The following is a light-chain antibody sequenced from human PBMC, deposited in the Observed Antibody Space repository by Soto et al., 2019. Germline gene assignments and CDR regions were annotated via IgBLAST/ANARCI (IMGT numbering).Light chain of an antibody. CDR2: GAS. J-gene: IGKJ4*01. V-gene: IGKV3-15*01. CDR1: QSVSSN. Sequence: EIVMTHSPATLSVSPGERATLSCSASQSVSSNLAWYQQKPGQAPRLLIYGASTRATGFPARFSGSGSGTEFNLTISSLQSEDFGVYYCQQYNNWPRATFGGGTKVDIK. CDR3: QQYNNWPRAT.